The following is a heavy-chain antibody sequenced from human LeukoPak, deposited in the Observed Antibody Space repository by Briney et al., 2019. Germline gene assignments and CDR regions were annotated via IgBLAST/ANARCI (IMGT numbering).Heavy chain of an antibody. V-gene: IGHV4-30-2*01. Sequence: SETLSLTCTVSGGSISSGGYYWSWIRQPPGKGLEWIGYIYHSGSTYYNPSLKSRVTISVDRSKNQFSLKLSSVTAADTAVYYCARDTAEYQLLQGLGAFDIWGQGTMVTVSS. CDR1: GGSISSGGYY. CDR3: ARDTAEYQLLQGLGAFDI. J-gene: IGHJ3*02. D-gene: IGHD2-2*01. CDR2: IYHSGST.